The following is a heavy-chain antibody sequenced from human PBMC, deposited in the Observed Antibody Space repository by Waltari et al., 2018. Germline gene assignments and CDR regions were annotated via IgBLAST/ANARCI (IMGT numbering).Heavy chain of an antibody. CDR3: TTVYYGSGNYYNAEV. Sequence: EVQLVESGGGLVKPGGSLRLSCTASGLPFSSAWMRWVRQAPGKGLEWVARIKGKTDAETTDYAAPVKGRFTISRDDSKNTLYLQMNSLETDDTAVYYCTTVYYGSGNYYNAEVWGQGTLVTVSS. V-gene: IGHV3-15*01. CDR1: GLPFSSAW. D-gene: IGHD3-10*01. J-gene: IGHJ4*02. CDR2: IKGKTDAETT.